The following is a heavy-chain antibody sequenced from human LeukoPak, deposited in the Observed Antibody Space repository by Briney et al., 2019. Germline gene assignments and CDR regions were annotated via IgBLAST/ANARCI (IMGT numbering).Heavy chain of an antibody. CDR1: GYTFTGYY. CDR3: ARDIVVVPAASYSSSPRPNYYYYYGMDV. Sequence: GASVKVSCKASGYTFTGYYMHWVRQAPGQGLEWMGWINPNSGGTNYAQKLQGRVTMTTDTSTSTAYMELRSLRSDDTAVYYCARDIVVVPAASYSSSPRPNYYYYYGMDVWGQGTTVTVSS. CDR2: INPNSGGT. J-gene: IGHJ6*02. V-gene: IGHV1-2*02. D-gene: IGHD2-2*01.